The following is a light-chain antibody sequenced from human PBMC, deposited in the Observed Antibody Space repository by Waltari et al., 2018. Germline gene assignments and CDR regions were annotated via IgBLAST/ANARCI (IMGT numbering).Light chain of an antibody. J-gene: IGLJ2*01. CDR1: KLGAKY. Sequence: SYELTQPPSVSVSPGQTASITCSGDKLGAKYACWYQQKPGQSPVLVIYQDRQRPSGIPERFSGSNSGNTVTLTISGTQAMDEADYYCQAWDSSSVVFGGGTKLTVL. CDR3: QAWDSSSVV. CDR2: QDR. V-gene: IGLV3-1*01.